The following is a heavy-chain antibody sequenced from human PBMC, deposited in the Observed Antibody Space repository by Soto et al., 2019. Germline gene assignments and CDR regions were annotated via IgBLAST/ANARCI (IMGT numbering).Heavy chain of an antibody. CDR2: IIPIFGTA. CDR3: ARGSDYSNYDRIYYYGMDV. CDR1: GGTFSSYA. Sequence: AASVKVSCKASGGTFSSYAISWVRQAPGQGLEWMGGIIPIFGTANYAQKFQGRVTITADESTSTAYMELSSLRSEDTAVYYCARGSDYSNYDRIYYYGMDVWGQGTTVTVSS. J-gene: IGHJ6*02. V-gene: IGHV1-69*13. D-gene: IGHD4-4*01.